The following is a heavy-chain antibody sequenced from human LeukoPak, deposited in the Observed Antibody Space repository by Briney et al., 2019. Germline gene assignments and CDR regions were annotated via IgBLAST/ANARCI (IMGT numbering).Heavy chain of an antibody. CDR2: ISGSGGST. V-gene: IGHV3-23*01. CDR3: AKMQAAAGPYDY. CDR1: GFTFSSYG. Sequence: GGSLRLSCAASGFTFSSYGMSWVRQAPGKGLEWVSAISGSGGSTYYADSVKGRFTISRDNSKNTLYLQMISLRAEDTAVYYCAKMQAAAGPYDYWGQGTLVTVSS. J-gene: IGHJ4*02. D-gene: IGHD6-13*01.